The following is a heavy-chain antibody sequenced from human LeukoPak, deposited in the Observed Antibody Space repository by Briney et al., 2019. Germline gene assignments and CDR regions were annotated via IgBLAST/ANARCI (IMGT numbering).Heavy chain of an antibody. CDR1: GFTFSSYA. V-gene: IGHV3-30*18. J-gene: IGHJ6*02. CDR3: AKALIYCSSTSCYRVRANYYYYGMDV. D-gene: IGHD2-2*01. Sequence: PGGSLRLSCAASGFTFSSYATHWVRQAPGKGLEWVAVTSYDGSNKFYADSVKGRFIISRDNSKNTLYLQMNSLRAEDTAVYYCAKALIYCSSTSCYRVRANYYYYGMDVWGQGTTVTVSS. CDR2: TSYDGSNK.